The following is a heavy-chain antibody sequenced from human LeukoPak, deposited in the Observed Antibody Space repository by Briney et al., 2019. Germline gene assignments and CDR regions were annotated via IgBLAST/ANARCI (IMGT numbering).Heavy chain of an antibody. CDR3: ARKGGHFDY. CDR1: GGSISYYY. CDR2: IYYNGST. J-gene: IGHJ4*02. Sequence: SETLSVTCTVSGGSISYYYWSWIRQSPGKGLEWIGYIYYNGSTNYNPSLKSRVTISVDMSKNRFSLKVTSVTAADTAIYYCARKGGHFDYWGQGTLVTVSS. D-gene: IGHD2-15*01. V-gene: IGHV4-59*01.